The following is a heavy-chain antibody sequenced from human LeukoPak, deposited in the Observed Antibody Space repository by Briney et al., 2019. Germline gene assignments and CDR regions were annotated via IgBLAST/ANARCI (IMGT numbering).Heavy chain of an antibody. CDR3: AATVTTGRAEHY. CDR1: GFTFSSYV. J-gene: IGHJ4*02. V-gene: IGHV3-23*03. Sequence: GGSLRLSCAVPGFTFSSYVMTCVRQAPGKGLEWVSGISKGGNNTYYADSVAGRLTISRDNSKNTLYLQMNSLRADDTAVYYCAATVTTGRAEHYWGQGTLVTVSS. D-gene: IGHD4-17*01. CDR2: ISKGGNNT.